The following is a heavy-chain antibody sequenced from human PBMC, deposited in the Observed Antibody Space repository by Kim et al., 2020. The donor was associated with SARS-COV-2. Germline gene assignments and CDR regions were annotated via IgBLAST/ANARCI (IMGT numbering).Heavy chain of an antibody. J-gene: IGHJ6*02. CDR1: GFTFSSSA. Sequence: GGSLRLSCAASGFTFSSSAMTWVRQAPGKGLEWVSVIYRGGSNTYYVDSVKGRFTISRDNSRDTLYLQMNSLRAEDTAGYYCAAVKDADYRDGMDFWGRGTPVAVSS. CDR3: AAVKDADYRDGMDF. CDR2: IYRGGSNT. D-gene: IGHD4-4*01. V-gene: IGHV3-23*03.